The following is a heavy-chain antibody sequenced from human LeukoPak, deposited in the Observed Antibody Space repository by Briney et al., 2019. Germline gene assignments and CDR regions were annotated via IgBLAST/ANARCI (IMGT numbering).Heavy chain of an antibody. D-gene: IGHD3-10*01. J-gene: IGHJ5*02. Sequence: GGSLRLSCAASGFTFSSYSMNWVRQAPGKGLEWVSSISSSSSYIYYADSVKGRFTISRDNAKNSLYLQMNSLRAEDTAVYYCARDLGPSILGSGSLYNWFDPWGQGTLVTVSS. CDR1: GFTFSSYS. CDR3: ARDLGPSILGSGSLYNWFDP. V-gene: IGHV3-21*01. CDR2: ISSSSSYI.